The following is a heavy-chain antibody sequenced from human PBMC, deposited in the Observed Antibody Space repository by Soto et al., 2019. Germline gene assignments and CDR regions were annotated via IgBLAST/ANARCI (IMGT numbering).Heavy chain of an antibody. D-gene: IGHD6-13*01. J-gene: IGHJ3*02. Sequence: QVQLVQSGAEVKKPGSSVKVSCKASGGTFSSYAISWVRQAPGQGLEWMGGIIPIFGTANYAQKFQGRVTITADESTSTAYMELSSLRSEDTAVYYCARVFCRGRTRRYSSSWYPSAGAFDIWGQGTMVTVSS. CDR1: GGTFSSYA. V-gene: IGHV1-69*01. CDR2: IIPIFGTA. CDR3: ARVFCRGRTRRYSSSWYPSAGAFDI.